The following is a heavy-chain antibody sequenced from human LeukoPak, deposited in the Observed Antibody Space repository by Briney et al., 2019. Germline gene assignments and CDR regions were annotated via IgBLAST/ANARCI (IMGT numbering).Heavy chain of an antibody. CDR1: GFTFSSYE. J-gene: IGHJ4*02. D-gene: IGHD3-16*02. CDR3: ARFHLSYDYVWGSYRYDYYFDY. Sequence: GGSLRLCCAASGFTFSSYEMNWVRQAAGKGLEWVSYISSSGRTIYYADTVKGRFTISRDNAKNSLYLQMNSLRAEDTAVYYCARFHLSYDYVWGSYRYDYYFDYWGQGTLVTVSS. CDR2: ISSSGRTI. V-gene: IGHV3-48*03.